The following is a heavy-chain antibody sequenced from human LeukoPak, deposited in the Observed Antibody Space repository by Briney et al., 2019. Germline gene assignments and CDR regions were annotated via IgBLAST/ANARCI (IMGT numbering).Heavy chain of an antibody. V-gene: IGHV4-34*01. CDR3: ARVPSPTYYYGSGSYSPFAY. CDR2: INHSGST. D-gene: IGHD3-10*01. CDR1: GGSFSGYY. J-gene: IGHJ4*02. Sequence: SETLSLTCAVYGGSFSGYYWSWIRQPPGKGLEWIGEINHSGSTNYNPSLESRVTISVDTSKNQFSLKLSSVTAADTAVYYCARVPSPTYYYGSGSYSPFAYWGQGTLVTVSS.